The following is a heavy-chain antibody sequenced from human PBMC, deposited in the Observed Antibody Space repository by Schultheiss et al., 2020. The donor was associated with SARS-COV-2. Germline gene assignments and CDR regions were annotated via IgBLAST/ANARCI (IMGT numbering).Heavy chain of an antibody. D-gene: IGHD5-24*01. CDR3: ARFRGDAFDI. CDR1: GGSISSSSYY. Sequence: ETLSLTCAVSGGSISSSSYYWGWIRQPPGKGLEWIGRIYTSGSTNYNPSLKSRVTMSVDTSKNQFSLKLSSVTAADTAVYYCARFRGDAFDIWGQGTMVTVSS. V-gene: IGHV4-39*07. J-gene: IGHJ3*02. CDR2: IYTSGST.